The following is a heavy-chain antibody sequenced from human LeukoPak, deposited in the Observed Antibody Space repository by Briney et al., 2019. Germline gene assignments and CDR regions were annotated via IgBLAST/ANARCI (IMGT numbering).Heavy chain of an antibody. CDR2: INTNTGNP. V-gene: IGHV7-4-1*02. D-gene: IGHD3-10*01. CDR3: ARDTGFSMVRGILF. CDR1: GYTFTSYS. J-gene: IGHJ4*02. Sequence: ASVKVSCKASGYTFTSYSMNWVRQAPGQGLEWMGWINTNTGNPTYAQGFTGRFVFSLDTSVSTAYLQISSLKAEDTAVYYCARDTGFSMVRGILFWGQGTLVTVSS.